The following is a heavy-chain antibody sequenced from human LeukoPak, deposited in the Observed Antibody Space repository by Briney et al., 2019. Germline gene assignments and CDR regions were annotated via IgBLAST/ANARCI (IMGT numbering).Heavy chain of an antibody. CDR2: IKSKTGGGTT. CDR1: GFTFSNAW. D-gene: IGHD6-13*01. V-gene: IGHV3-15*01. CDR3: TTDIAAVEYDY. Sequence: GGSLRLSCAASGFTFSNAWTSWVRQAPGKGLEWVGRIKSKTGGGTTDYAAPVKGRFTISRDDSKNTLYLQMNSLKTEDTAVYYCTTDIAAVEYDYWGQGTLVTASS. J-gene: IGHJ4*02.